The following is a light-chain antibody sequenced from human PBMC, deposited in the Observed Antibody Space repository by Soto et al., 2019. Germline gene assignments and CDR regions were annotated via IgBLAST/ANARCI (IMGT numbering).Light chain of an antibody. CDR2: GAS. CDR1: QSVRSSY. V-gene: IGKV3-20*01. Sequence: EIVLTQSPGTLSLSPGQRATLSCRASQSVRSSYLAWYQQRPGQAPRLLIQGASSRAAGIPDRFSGSGSGTDFTLTISRLEPEDFVVYYCPRYGSSPTFGGGTKVEIK. J-gene: IGKJ4*02. CDR3: PRYGSSPT.